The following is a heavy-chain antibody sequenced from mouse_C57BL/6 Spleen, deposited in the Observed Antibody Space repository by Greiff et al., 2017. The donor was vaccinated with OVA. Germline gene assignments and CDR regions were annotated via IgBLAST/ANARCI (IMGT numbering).Heavy chain of an antibody. J-gene: IGHJ3*01. D-gene: IGHD2-2*01. CDR3: AREGVYGYDGFAY. V-gene: IGHV1-26*01. CDR2: INPNNGGT. Sequence: EVQLQQSGPELVKPGASVKISCKASGYTFTDYYMNWVKQSHGKSLEWIGDINPNNGGTSYNQKFKGKATLTVDKSSSTAYMELRSLTSEDSAVYYCAREGVYGYDGFAYWGQGTLVTVSA. CDR1: GYTFTDYY.